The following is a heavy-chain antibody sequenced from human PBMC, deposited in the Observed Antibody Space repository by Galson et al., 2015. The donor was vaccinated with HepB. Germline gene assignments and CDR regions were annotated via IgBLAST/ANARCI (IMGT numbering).Heavy chain of an antibody. Sequence: CAISGDSVSSNSAAWNWIRQSPSRGLEWLGRTYYRSKWYNDYAVSVKSRITINPDTSKNQFSLQLNSVTPEDTAVYYCARGPITYSSGWHHAFDIWGQGTMVTVSS. V-gene: IGHV6-1*01. CDR2: TYYRSKWYN. J-gene: IGHJ3*02. D-gene: IGHD6-19*01. CDR3: ARGPITYSSGWHHAFDI. CDR1: GDSVSSNSAA.